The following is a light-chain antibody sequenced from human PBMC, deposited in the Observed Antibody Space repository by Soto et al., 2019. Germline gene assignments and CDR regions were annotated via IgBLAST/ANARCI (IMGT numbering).Light chain of an antibody. CDR3: QQYKSYPYT. V-gene: IGKV1-5*03. Sequence: DIQMTQSPSTLSASIGDRVTITCRASQSISSWLAWYQQKPGKAPKLLIYKASSLESVVPSRFSGSGSGTEFTLTISSLQPDDFATYYCQQYKSYPYTFGQGTELEIK. CDR2: KAS. CDR1: QSISSW. J-gene: IGKJ2*01.